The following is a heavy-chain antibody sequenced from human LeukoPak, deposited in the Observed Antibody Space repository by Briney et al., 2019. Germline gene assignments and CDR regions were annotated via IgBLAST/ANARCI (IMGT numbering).Heavy chain of an antibody. V-gene: IGHV3-7*01. CDR2: IKQDGSEK. Sequence: GGSLRLSCAASGFTFSLYWMNWVRRAPGKGLEWVANIKQDGSEKNYVDSVKGRFTISRDNAKNSLYLQMNSLRVEDTAVYYCARLGLEVGGPNWFDPWGQGTLVTVSS. J-gene: IGHJ5*02. CDR1: GFTFSLYW. D-gene: IGHD1-1*01. CDR3: ARLGLEVGGPNWFDP.